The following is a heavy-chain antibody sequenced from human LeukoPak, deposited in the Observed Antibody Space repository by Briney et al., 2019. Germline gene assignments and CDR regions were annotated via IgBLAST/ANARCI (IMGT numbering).Heavy chain of an antibody. Sequence: SETLSLTCAVSGASISSTSYYWGWIRQPPGKGLEWIGSTYYRGTTYYNPSLKSRVTISVDTSKNQFSLQLSSVTAADTAVYYCARDWNRYAYWGQGTLVTVSS. J-gene: IGHJ4*01. V-gene: IGHV4-39*07. CDR2: TYYRGTT. D-gene: IGHD1-1*01. CDR1: GASISSTSYY. CDR3: ARDWNRYAY.